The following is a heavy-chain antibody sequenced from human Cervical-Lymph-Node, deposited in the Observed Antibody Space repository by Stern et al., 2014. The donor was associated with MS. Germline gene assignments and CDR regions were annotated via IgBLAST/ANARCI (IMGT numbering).Heavy chain of an antibody. D-gene: IGHD4-17*01. CDR1: VGSISDYY. CDR2: IYSSGAT. Sequence: QLQLQGSGPGLVKPSETLSLTCTVSVGSISDYYWNWIRQPAGKGLEWIGRIYSSGATNYIPALKSRVTMSVDTPKNQFSLKLTSLSAADTAVYYCARQTSVTSSLNFYYGMDVWGQGTTVTVSS. CDR3: ARQTSVTSSLNFYYGMDV. V-gene: IGHV4-4*07. J-gene: IGHJ6*02.